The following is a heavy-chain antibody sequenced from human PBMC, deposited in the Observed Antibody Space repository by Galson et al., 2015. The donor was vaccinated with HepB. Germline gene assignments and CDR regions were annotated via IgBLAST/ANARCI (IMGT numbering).Heavy chain of an antibody. D-gene: IGHD3-22*01. CDR1: GFTFSSYS. Sequence: SLRLSCAASGFTFSSYSMNWVRQAPGKGLEWVSYISSSSSTIYYADSVKGRFTISRDNAKNSLYLQMNSLRAEDTAVYYCARDRDCDTSSGYYKQWLHYWCPGTLAPASS. CDR2: ISSSSSTI. J-gene: IGHJ4*01. V-gene: IGHV3-48*01. CDR3: ARDRDCDTSSGYYKQWLHY.